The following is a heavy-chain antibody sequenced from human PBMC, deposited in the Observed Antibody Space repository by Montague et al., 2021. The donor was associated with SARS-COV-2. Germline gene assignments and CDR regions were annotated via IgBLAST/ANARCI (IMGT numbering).Heavy chain of an antibody. D-gene: IGHD5-24*01. CDR1: GGSISSSSYY. CDR2: IYYSGST. V-gene: IGHV4-39*07. J-gene: IGHJ4*02. Sequence: SETLSLTCTVSGGSISSSSYYWGWIRQPPGKGLEWIGSIYYSGSTYYNPSLKSRVTISVDTSKNQFSLELSSVTAADTAVYYCARGVTRWLQPPLWLGVYYFDYWGQGTLVTVSS. CDR3: ARGVTRWLQPPLWLGVYYFDY.